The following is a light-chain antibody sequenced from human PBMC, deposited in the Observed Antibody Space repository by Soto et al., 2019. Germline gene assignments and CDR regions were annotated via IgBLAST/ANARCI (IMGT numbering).Light chain of an antibody. J-gene: IGKJ5*01. CDR3: QQYKNWPTIT. Sequence: EIVMTQSPGTLSLSPGERATLSRRASQSVSGNLAWYQQKPGQAPRLIIYGASTRATGIPARFSGSGSGTEFTLTISSLQSEDFAVYYGQQYKNWPTITFGQGTRLENK. V-gene: IGKV3-15*01. CDR2: GAS. CDR1: QSVSGN.